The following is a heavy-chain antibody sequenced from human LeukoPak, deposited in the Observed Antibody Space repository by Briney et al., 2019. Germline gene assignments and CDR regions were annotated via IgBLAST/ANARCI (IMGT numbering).Heavy chain of an antibody. CDR3: AKDQDYYGSGSYSLGAFDI. D-gene: IGHD3-10*01. V-gene: IGHV3-30*18. J-gene: IGHJ3*02. Sequence: GGSLRLSCAASGFTFSSYGMHWVRQAPGKGLEWVAVISYDGSNKYYEDSVKGRFTISRDNSKNTLYLQMNSLRAEDTAVYYCAKDQDYYGSGSYSLGAFDIWGQGAMVTVSS. CDR2: ISYDGSNK. CDR1: GFTFSSYG.